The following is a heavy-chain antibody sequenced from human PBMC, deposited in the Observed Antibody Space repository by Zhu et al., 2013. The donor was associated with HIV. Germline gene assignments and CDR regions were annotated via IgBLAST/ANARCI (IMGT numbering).Heavy chain of an antibody. CDR1: GYDFTNNH. CDR2: INPSGGST. Sequence: QVQLVQSGAAVRNFGASVKVSCKTEGYDFTNNHIHWVRQVPGQGLEWIGLINPSGGSTIYTKRFQGRVTMTRDTPTSTVYVEVTSLNSEDTAVYYCARGIESRFGEDYYNTWTSGAKGPGHRLL. CDR3: ARGIESRFGEDYYNTWTS. V-gene: IGHV1-46*01. J-gene: IGHJ6*03. D-gene: IGHD3-10*01.